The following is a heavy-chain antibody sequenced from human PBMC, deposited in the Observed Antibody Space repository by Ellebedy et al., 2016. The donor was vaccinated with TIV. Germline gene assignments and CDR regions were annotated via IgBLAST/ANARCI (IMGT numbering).Heavy chain of an antibody. J-gene: IGHJ1*01. CDR1: GFTFSSYA. CDR2: ISGGGST. CDR3: AKGDAAEYFQH. Sequence: GESLKISCAASGFTFSSYAMSWVRQAPGKGLEWVSAISGGGSTYYADSVKGRFTISRDNPKNTLYLQMNSLRAEDTAVYYCAKGDAAEYFQHWGQGTLVTVSS. D-gene: IGHD5-24*01. V-gene: IGHV3-23*01.